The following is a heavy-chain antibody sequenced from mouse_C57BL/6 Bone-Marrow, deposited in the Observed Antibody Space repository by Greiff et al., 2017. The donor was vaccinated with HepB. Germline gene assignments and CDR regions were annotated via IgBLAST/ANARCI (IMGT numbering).Heavy chain of an antibody. J-gene: IGHJ4*01. Sequence: QVQLQQSGAELARPGASVKLSCKASGYTFTSYGISWVKQRTGQGLEWIGEIYPRSGNTYYNEKFKGKATLTADKSSSTAYMELRRLTSADSAVYLCARGTTVGGYNAMEYWGHATPVTPSS. CDR1: GYTFTSYG. V-gene: IGHV1-81*01. CDR2: IYPRSGNT. D-gene: IGHD1-1*01. CDR3: ARGTTVGGYNAMEY.